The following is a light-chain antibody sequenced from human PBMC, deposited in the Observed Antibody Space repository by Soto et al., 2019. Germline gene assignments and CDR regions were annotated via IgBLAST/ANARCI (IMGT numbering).Light chain of an antibody. CDR1: QRVGIN. J-gene: IGKJ1*01. Sequence: EKVVNQTTATPSVSEGVSVSLSCRACQRVGINLAWYQQKPGQAPRLLIYSASTRASGIPDRFSGCGAGTEFTLTFGGLQSLEIAFSDRRQYEVWCRAFDQGTKVDIK. CDR2: SAS. V-gene: IGKV3-15*01. CDR3: RQYEVWCRA.